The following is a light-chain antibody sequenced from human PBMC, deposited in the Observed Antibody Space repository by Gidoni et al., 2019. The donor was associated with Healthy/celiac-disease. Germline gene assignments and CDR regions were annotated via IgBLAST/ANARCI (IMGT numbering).Light chain of an antibody. J-gene: IGKJ5*01. V-gene: IGKV3-15*01. CDR2: GAS. CDR1: QSVSSN. CDR3: QQYNNWTPIT. Sequence: EIVMTPSPATLSVSPGERATISCRASQSVSSNLAWYQQKPGQAPRLLIYGASTRATGIPARFSGSGSGTEFTLTISSLQSEDFAVYYCQQYNNWTPITFGQGTRLEIK.